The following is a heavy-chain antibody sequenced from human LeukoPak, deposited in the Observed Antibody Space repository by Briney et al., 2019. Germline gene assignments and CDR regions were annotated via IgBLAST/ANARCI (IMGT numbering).Heavy chain of an antibody. CDR3: ARVVRNYDILTGYYSYFDY. D-gene: IGHD3-9*01. Sequence: GASVKVSCKASGYTFTGYYMHWVRQAPGQGLEWMGWINPNSGGTNYAQKFQGRVTMTRDTSISTAYMELSRLRSDDTAVYYCARVVRNYDILTGYYSYFDYWGQGTLVTVSS. J-gene: IGHJ4*02. CDR2: INPNSGGT. V-gene: IGHV1-2*02. CDR1: GYTFTGYY.